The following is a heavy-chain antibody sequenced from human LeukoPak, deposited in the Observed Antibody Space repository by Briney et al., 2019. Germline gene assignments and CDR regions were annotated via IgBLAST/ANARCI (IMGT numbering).Heavy chain of an antibody. D-gene: IGHD1-1*01. V-gene: IGHV3-23*01. CDR2: IDAGGGNT. CDR1: GFTFNSYS. Sequence: GGSLRLSCAASGFTFNSYSMNWVRQAPGKGLEWVSTIDAGGGNTYFADSVKGRFTISRDNPKETLYLQMNSLRVEDTAVYFCAKGTTDLESWGQGTLVTVSS. J-gene: IGHJ5*01. CDR3: AKGTTDLES.